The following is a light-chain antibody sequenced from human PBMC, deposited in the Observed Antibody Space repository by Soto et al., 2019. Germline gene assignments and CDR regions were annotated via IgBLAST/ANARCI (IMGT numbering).Light chain of an antibody. V-gene: IGKV3-11*01. J-gene: IGKJ4*01. CDR2: DAS. Sequence: EIVLTQSPATLSLSPGERATLSCRASRAINTYLAWYQQKRGQAPTLLIYDASNRTTGIPARFSGGGSGTNFTLSISSLETLVFSVYFGQQRSSWPLTFGGGTKVEI. CDR1: RAINTY. CDR3: QQRSSWPLT.